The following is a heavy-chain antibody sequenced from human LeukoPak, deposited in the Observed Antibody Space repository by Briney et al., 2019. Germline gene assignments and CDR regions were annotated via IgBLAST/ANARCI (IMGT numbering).Heavy chain of an antibody. Sequence: SETLSLTCAVYGGSFSGYYWSWIRQPPGKGLEWIGEINHSGSTNYNPSLKSQVTISVDTSKNQFSLKLSSVTAAHTAVYYCARARRSSIAGRPRDFDYWGQGTLVTVSS. CDR3: ARARRSSIAGRPRDFDY. CDR1: GGSFSGYY. J-gene: IGHJ4*02. D-gene: IGHD6-6*01. V-gene: IGHV4-34*01. CDR2: INHSGST.